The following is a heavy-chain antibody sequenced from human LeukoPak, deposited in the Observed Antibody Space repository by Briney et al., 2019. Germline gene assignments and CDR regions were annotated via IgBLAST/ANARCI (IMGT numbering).Heavy chain of an antibody. J-gene: IGHJ4*02. Sequence: ASVKVSCKASGYTFTSYDINWVRQAPGQGLEWMGWINPNSGDTKHAQKFQGRVTMTRDTSISTLYMELSRLRSDDTAVYYCARDDILDYWGQGTLVTVSS. CDR3: ARDDILDY. D-gene: IGHD3-9*01. CDR1: GYTFTSYD. V-gene: IGHV1-2*02. CDR2: INPNSGDT.